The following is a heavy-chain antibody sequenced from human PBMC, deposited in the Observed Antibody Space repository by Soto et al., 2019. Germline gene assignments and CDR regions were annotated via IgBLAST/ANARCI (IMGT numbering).Heavy chain of an antibody. V-gene: IGHV3-11*03. Sequence: PGGSLRLSCAASGSSFRDYYMSWIRQSPGKGLEWLSYITSSSSYTHYADSVKGRFTISRDNAKNSLYLQMNSLRAEDTAVYYFVNTWVDGRRSLFSYCAQGSLVPGSA. CDR2: ITSSSSYT. CDR1: GSSFRDYY. J-gene: IGHJ1*01. CDR3: VNTWVDGRRSLFSY. D-gene: IGHD3-9*01.